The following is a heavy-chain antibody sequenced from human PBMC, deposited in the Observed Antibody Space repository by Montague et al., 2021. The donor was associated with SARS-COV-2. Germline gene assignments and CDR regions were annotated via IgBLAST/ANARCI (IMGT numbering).Heavy chain of an antibody. J-gene: IGHJ6*02. CDR3: AREYDYVWGSYRYPYYYYGMDV. D-gene: IGHD3-16*02. CDR1: GGSISSSSYY. Sequence: SETLSLTCTVSGGSISSSSYYWGWIRQPPGKGLEWIGSIYYSGSTYYNPSLKSRVTISVDTPKNQFSLKLSSVTAADTAAYYCAREYDYVWGSYRYPYYYYGMDVWGQGTTVTVSS. V-gene: IGHV4-39*02. CDR2: IYYSGST.